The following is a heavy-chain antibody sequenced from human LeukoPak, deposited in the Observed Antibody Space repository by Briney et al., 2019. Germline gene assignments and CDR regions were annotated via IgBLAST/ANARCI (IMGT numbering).Heavy chain of an antibody. V-gene: IGHV3-7*01. J-gene: IGHJ4*02. CDR1: GLTFSDYW. CDR3: ARHLTFFDY. D-gene: IGHD4/OR15-4a*01. Sequence: TGGSLRLSCVVSGLTFSDYWMSWVRQAPGKGLEWVGNIKQDGSETYYGGSVKGRFTISRDNAKKSLYLQMNNLRAEDTAVYYCARHLTFFDYWGQGALVSVSS. CDR2: IKQDGSET.